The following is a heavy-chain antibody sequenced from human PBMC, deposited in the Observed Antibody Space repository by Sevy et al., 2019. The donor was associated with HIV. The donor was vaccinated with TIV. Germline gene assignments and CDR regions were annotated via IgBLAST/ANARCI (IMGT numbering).Heavy chain of an antibody. CDR2: ISAYNGNT. CDR3: AREVLMVYATNWFDP. CDR1: GYTFTSYG. V-gene: IGHV1-18*01. J-gene: IGHJ5*02. D-gene: IGHD2-8*01. Sequence: ASVKVSCKASGYTFTSYGISWVRQAPGQGLEWMGWISAYNGNTNYAQKLQGRVTMTTDTSTSTAYMELRSLRSDDTAVYYCAREVLMVYATNWFDPWGQGTLVTVSS.